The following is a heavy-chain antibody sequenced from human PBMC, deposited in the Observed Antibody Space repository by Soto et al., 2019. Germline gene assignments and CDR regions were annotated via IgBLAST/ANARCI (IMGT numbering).Heavy chain of an antibody. D-gene: IGHD2-8*01. Sequence: EVQLVESGGGLVQPGGSLRLSCAASGLIFSNYEMHWVRQAPGKGLVWVSRINTDGSITDYADSVKGRFTVSRDNAKNTMYLQMNSLTADDTAVYYCARDTNGLHYWGQGTLVTVSS. V-gene: IGHV3-74*01. J-gene: IGHJ4*02. CDR2: INTDGSIT. CDR3: ARDTNGLHY. CDR1: GLIFSNYE.